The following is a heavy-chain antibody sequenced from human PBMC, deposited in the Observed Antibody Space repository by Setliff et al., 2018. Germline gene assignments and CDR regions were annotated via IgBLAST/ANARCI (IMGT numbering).Heavy chain of an antibody. V-gene: IGHV3-33*08. CDR3: ARTCSGSGCYAGLES. CDR1: GFTFSTYR. D-gene: IGHD2-15*01. CDR2: IWGDGGTK. J-gene: IGHJ4*02. Sequence: PGGSLRLSCAASGFTFSTYRMHWVRQAPGKGLEWVAVIWGDGGTKYHADSVKGRFTISRDNSKNTLYLQMNSLRPEDTAVYCCARTCSGSGCYAGLESWGQGTPVTVS.